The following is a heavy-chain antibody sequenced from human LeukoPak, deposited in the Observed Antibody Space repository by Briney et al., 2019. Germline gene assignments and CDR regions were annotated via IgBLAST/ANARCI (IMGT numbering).Heavy chain of an antibody. CDR1: GGSISSYY. CDR3: AREKWAYYYGSGSYRWFDP. CDR2: IYTSGST. D-gene: IGHD3-10*01. J-gene: IGHJ5*02. Sequence: SETLSLTCTVSGGSISSYYGSWIRQPAGKGLEWIGRIYTSGSTNYNPSLKSRVTMSVDTSKNQFSLKLSSVTAADTAVYYCAREKWAYYYGSGSYRWFDPWGQGTLVTVSS. V-gene: IGHV4-4*07.